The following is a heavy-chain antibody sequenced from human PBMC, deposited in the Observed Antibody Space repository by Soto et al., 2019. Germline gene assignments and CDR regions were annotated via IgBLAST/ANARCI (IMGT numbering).Heavy chain of an antibody. D-gene: IGHD3-16*01. Sequence: QVQLVQSGAEVKKPGSSVKVYCKSSGGTYSPYTINWVRQAPGQGLEWMGRIIPFLGVTNYGLKFQARVTITADKATNTAYMELRGLRFEDTDVYYCARDWESSVSTWSFGGFWGRGTLVTVSS. CDR3: ARDWESSVSTWSFGGF. CDR2: IIPFLGVT. CDR1: GGTYSPYT. J-gene: IGHJ4*02. V-gene: IGHV1-69*08.